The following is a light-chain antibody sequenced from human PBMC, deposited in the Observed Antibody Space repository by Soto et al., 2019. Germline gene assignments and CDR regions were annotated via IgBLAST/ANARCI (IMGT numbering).Light chain of an antibody. CDR1: QNISNF. V-gene: IGKV1-39*01. CDR3: QQSYVTPRT. J-gene: IGKJ1*01. Sequence: DIQMTQSPSSLSASVGDRVTIPCRASQNISNFLNWDQQQPGKAPTLLIYDASNLQSGVPSRFTGSGSGTDFTLTISRLQPEDFATYYCQQSYVTPRTFGPGTKVDIK. CDR2: DAS.